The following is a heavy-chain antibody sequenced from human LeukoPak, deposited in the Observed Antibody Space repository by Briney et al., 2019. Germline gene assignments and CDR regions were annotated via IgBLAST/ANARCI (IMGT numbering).Heavy chain of an antibody. J-gene: IGHJ4*02. Sequence: SETLSLTCTISDGSISSCYWNWIRQSPGKGLEWIGHIHYSGSTHYNPSLQSRVSISIDTSKKHFSLNLRSVTAVDTAVYYCARWGHFDTSGYFVVDYWGQGTLVTVSS. CDR3: ARWGHFDTSGYFVVDY. V-gene: IGHV4-59*01. D-gene: IGHD5-12*01. CDR1: DGSISSCY. CDR2: IHYSGST.